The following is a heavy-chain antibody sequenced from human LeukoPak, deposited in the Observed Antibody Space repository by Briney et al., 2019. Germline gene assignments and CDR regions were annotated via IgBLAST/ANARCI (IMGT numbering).Heavy chain of an antibody. CDR1: GYTFTSCD. CDR3: ARAGLAVAGTRDWFDP. CDR2: MNPNSGNT. V-gene: IGHV1-8*01. D-gene: IGHD6-19*01. Sequence: ASVKVSCKASGYTFTSCDINWLRQPTGQGLEWMGWMNPNSGNTGYAQKFQGRVTMTRNTSISTPYMELSSLRSEDTAVYYCARAGLAVAGTRDWFDPWGQGTLVTVSS. J-gene: IGHJ5*02.